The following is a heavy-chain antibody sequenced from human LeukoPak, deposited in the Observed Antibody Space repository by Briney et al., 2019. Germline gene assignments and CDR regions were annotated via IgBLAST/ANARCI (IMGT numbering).Heavy chain of an antibody. D-gene: IGHD3-10*01. CDR1: GGSFSGYY. V-gene: IGHV4-34*01. CDR3: ARAHVNYYGSGSYYVPPLYYMDV. CDR2: INHSGST. J-gene: IGHJ6*03. Sequence: SETLSLTCAVYGGSFSGYYWSWIRQPPGKGLEWIGEINHSGSTNYNPSLKSRVTISVDTSKNQFSLKLSSVTAADTAVYYCARAHVNYYGSGSYYVPPLYYMDVWGKGTTVTVSS.